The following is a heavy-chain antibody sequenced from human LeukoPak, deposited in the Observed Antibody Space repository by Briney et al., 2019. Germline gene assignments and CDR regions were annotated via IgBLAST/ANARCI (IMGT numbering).Heavy chain of an antibody. Sequence: GGSLRLSCAASGFTFSRYWMSWVRQAPGKGLEWVANIKQEGSEKYYVDSVKGRFTISRDNAENSLYLQMNSLRAEDTAVYYCARLVGYYYYYMDVWGKGTTVTVSS. CDR3: ARLVGYYYYYMDV. J-gene: IGHJ6*03. CDR2: IKQEGSEK. CDR1: GFTFSRYW. D-gene: IGHD3-10*01. V-gene: IGHV3-7*01.